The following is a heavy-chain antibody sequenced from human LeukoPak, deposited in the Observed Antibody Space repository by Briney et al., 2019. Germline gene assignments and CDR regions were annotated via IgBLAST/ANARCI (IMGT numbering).Heavy chain of an antibody. CDR3: AKLTVTTRQLDY. CDR2: ISYDGSNK. V-gene: IGHV3-30*18. Sequence: QTGGSLRLSCAASGFTFSSYGMHWVRQAPGKGLEWVAVISYDGSNKYYADSVKGRFTISRDNSKNTLYLQMSSLRAEDTAVYYCAKLTVTTRQLDYWGQGTLVTVSS. D-gene: IGHD4-11*01. J-gene: IGHJ4*02. CDR1: GFTFSSYG.